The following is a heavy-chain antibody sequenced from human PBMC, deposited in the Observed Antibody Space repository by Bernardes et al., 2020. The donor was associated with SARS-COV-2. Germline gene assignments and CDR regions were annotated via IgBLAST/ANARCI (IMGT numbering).Heavy chain of an antibody. V-gene: IGHV5-10-1*01. D-gene: IGHD6-13*01. CDR2: IDPSDSYT. J-gene: IGHJ4*02. CDR3: ARQPRSFPTGYSSSWYFDY. Sequence: GESLKISCKGSGYSFISYWISWVRQMPGNGLEWMGRIDPSDSYTNYSPSFQGHVTISADKSISTAYLQWSSLKASDTAMYYCARQPRSFPTGYSSSWYFDYWGQGSLVTVSS. CDR1: GYSFISYW.